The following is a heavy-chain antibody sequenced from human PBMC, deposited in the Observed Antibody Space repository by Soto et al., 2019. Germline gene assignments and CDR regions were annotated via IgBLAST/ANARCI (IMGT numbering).Heavy chain of an antibody. CDR2: IYYSGST. D-gene: IGHD5-18*01. CDR3: ARHVRGYSYGRLTGYWYFDL. Sequence: QVQLQESGPGLVKPSETLSLTCTVSGGSISSYYWSWIRQPPGKGLEWIGYIYYSGSTNYNPSLKSRVTISVDTSKNPFSLKLSSVTAADTAVYYCARHVRGYSYGRLTGYWYFDLWGRGTLVTVSS. CDR1: GGSISSYY. V-gene: IGHV4-59*08. J-gene: IGHJ2*01.